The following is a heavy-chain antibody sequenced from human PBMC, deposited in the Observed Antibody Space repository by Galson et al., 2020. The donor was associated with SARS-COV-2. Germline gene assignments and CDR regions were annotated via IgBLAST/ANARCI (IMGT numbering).Heavy chain of an antibody. V-gene: IGHV4-39*07. CDR3: ARESDVYYDFWSGYIPRPNPYDY. D-gene: IGHD3-3*01. CDR2: IYYSGST. Sequence: SETLSLTCTVSGGSISSSSYYWGWIRQPPGKGLEWIGSIYYSGSTYYNPSLKSRVTISVATSKNQFSLKLSSVTAADTAVYYCARESDVYYDFWSGYIPRPNPYDYWGQGTLVTVSS. CDR1: GGSISSSSYY. J-gene: IGHJ4*02.